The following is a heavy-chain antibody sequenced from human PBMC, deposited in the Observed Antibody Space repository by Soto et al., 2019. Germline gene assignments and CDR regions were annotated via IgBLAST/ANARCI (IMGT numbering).Heavy chain of an antibody. CDR1: GVTFSAYA. V-gene: IGHV3-23*01. Sequence: EVQLLQSGGDLVQPGGSLRLSCAASGVTFSAYAMNWVRQAPGKGLEWVSGISGNGGSIYYADSVKGRFTISRDNSKNTLYLQMTRLRAEDTAVYYCARSLRPLSWFDPWGQGTLVTVSS. CDR3: ARSLRPLSWFDP. J-gene: IGHJ5*02. D-gene: IGHD3-10*01. CDR2: ISGNGGSI.